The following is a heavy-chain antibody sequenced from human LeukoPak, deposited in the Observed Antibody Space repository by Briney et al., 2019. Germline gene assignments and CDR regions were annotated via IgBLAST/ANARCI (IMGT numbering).Heavy chain of an antibody. V-gene: IGHV3-11*01. CDR1: GFTFSDYY. CDR3: AGEARGYMAFQI. Sequence: GESLKISCAASGFTFSDYYMSWIRQAPGKGLQWVSYISSNGQNIYYADSVRGRFTISKDNARNSLYLQMSSLRNEDTAVYYCAGEARGYMAFQIWGQGTMVTVSS. D-gene: IGHD2-2*02. CDR2: ISSNGQNI. J-gene: IGHJ3*02.